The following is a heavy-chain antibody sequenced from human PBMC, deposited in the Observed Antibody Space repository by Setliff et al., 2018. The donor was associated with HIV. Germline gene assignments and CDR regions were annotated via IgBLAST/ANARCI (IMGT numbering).Heavy chain of an antibody. V-gene: IGHV1-46*01. CDR3: TKDGLAAGARAFDI. CDR1: GYTFTRYF. CDR2: INPSGGST. D-gene: IGHD6-13*01. J-gene: IGHJ3*02. Sequence: ASVKVSCKASGYTFTRYFMHCVRQAPGQGLEWLGMINPSGGSTWYAQKFQGRVTMTGDTSTNTLYMDLRSLRSDDTAVYYCTKDGLAAGARAFDIWGQGTMVTVTS.